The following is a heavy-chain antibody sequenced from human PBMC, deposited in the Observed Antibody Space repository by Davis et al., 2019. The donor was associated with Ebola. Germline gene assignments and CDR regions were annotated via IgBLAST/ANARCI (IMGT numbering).Heavy chain of an antibody. D-gene: IGHD1-1*01. CDR1: VITFSTYA. V-gene: IGHV3-23*01. CDR3: AKHWDY. J-gene: IGHJ4*02. CDR2: IDHDSSGT. Sequence: GESLKISCADSVITFSTYAMSWVRQAPGKGLEWVSSIDHDSSGTYYAGSVKGRFTISRDNSKNTLYLQMNFLRGEDTAIYYCAKHWDYWGQGTLVTVSS.